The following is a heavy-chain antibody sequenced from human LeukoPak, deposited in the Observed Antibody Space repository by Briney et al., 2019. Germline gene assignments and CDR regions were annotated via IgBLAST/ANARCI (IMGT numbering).Heavy chain of an antibody. J-gene: IGHJ4*02. D-gene: IGHD2/OR15-2a*01. Sequence: GGSETLSCAASGFTFSSYGMHWVRQAPGKGLEWVAVISYDGRNKYYADSVKGRFTISRDNSKNTLYLQMNSLRAEDTAVYYCAKDGPGEGYYDYWGQATVV. CDR1: GFTFSSYG. CDR2: ISYDGRNK. V-gene: IGHV3-30*18. CDR3: AKDGPGEGYYDY.